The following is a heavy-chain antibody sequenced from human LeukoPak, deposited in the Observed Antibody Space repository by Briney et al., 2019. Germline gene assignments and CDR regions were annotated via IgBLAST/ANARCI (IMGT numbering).Heavy chain of an antibody. V-gene: IGHV1-24*01. CDR1: GDTLTGLS. D-gene: IGHD3-16*01. CDR2: FFPEEGET. J-gene: IGHJ4*02. Sequence: ASLNLSCKLSGDTLTGLSMSWVRQPPGKGLEWMGGFFPEEGETTSEQTFQGSVTMTQDTSTATAYIELSSLRSAETAVYFCATLPGGPLFDSWGQGTLVTVSS. CDR3: ATLPGGPLFDS.